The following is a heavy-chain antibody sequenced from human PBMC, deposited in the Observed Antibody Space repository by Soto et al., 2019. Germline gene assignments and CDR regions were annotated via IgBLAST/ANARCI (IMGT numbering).Heavy chain of an antibody. V-gene: IGHV1-58*02. J-gene: IGHJ5*02. CDR1: GFTFTSSA. CDR3: AAVFTTESVWFDP. Sequence: MQLVQSGPEVKKPGTSVKFSGKASGFTFTSSAMQWVRQARGQRLEWIGWIVVGSGNTNYAQKFQERVTITRDMSTSTAYMELRSLRSEDTAVYYCAAVFTTESVWFDPWGQGTLVNVSS. D-gene: IGHD3-22*01. CDR2: IVVGSGNT.